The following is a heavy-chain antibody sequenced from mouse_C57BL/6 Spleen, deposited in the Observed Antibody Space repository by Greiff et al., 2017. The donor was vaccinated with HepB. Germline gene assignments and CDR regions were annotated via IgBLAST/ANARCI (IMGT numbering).Heavy chain of an antibody. CDR1: GYSITSGYY. D-gene: IGHD2-3*01. CDR3: ARKDGYYSDWYFDV. CDR2: ISYDGSN. Sequence: DVKLQESGPGLVKPSQSLSLTCSVTGYSITSGYYWNWIRQFPGNKLEWMGYISYDGSNNYNPSLKNRISITRDTSKNQFFLKLNSVTTEDTATYYCARKDGYYSDWYFDVWGTGTTVTVSS. J-gene: IGHJ1*03. V-gene: IGHV3-6*01.